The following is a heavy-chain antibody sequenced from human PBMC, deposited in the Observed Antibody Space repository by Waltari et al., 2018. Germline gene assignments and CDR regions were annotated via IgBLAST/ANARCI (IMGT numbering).Heavy chain of an antibody. CDR3: ARGSGWYYY. CDR2: ISNSGST. D-gene: IGHD6-19*01. Sequence: QVQLQESGPGLVKPSETLSLTCTVSGGSISSYYRSWIRQPPGKGLEWIGYISNSGSTNYNPSLKSRVTISVDTSKNQFSLKLSSVTAADTAMYYCARGSGWYYYWGQGTLVTVSS. J-gene: IGHJ4*02. V-gene: IGHV4-59*01. CDR1: GGSISSYY.